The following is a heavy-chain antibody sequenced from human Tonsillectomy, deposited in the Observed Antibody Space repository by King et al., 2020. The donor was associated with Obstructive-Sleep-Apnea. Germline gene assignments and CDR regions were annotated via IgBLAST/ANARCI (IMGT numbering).Heavy chain of an antibody. J-gene: IGHJ3*01. CDR1: GFTFDTYG. Sequence: VQLVESGGGGVQPGRSLRLSFAASGFTFDTYGRHWVRQAAGKGREWGAFIKSEGSDQFYTDSVKGRFPISRDNSKNTLYLEMNSLRAEDTAMYYCAKEGYYGDNGFGAFDVWGQGTMVTVSS. D-gene: IGHD4-17*01. V-gene: IGHV3-30*02. CDR3: AKEGYYGDNGFGAFDV. CDR2: IKSEGSDQ.